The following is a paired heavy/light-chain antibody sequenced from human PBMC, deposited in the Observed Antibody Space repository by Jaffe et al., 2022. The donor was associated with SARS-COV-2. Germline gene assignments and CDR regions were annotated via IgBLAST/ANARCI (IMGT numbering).Light chain of an antibody. V-gene: IGKV4-1*01. CDR1: QSVLYSSNNKNY. J-gene: IGKJ3*01. Sequence: DTVLTQSPDSLGVSLGERATINCKSSQSVLYSSNNKNYLAWYQQKPGQPPKLLIYWASTREYGVPDRFRGSGSGTDFTLTISSLQAEDVAVYYCQQYYTSPFTFGPGTKVDIK. CDR3: QQYYTSPFT. CDR2: WAS.
Heavy chain of an antibody. CDR2: IYYSGTT. Sequence: QLQLQESGPGLVKPSETLSLTCYVSGDSIRSSSYYWGWIRQPPGKGLEWFGSIYYSGTTSYNPSLESRVTISVDTSNNQFSLRLTSVTAADTAVYYCARHKQDSHWKYYFDRWGQGILVTVSS. CDR1: GDSIRSSSYY. D-gene: IGHD1-1*01. V-gene: IGHV4-39*01. CDR3: ARHKQDSHWKYYFDR. J-gene: IGHJ4*02.